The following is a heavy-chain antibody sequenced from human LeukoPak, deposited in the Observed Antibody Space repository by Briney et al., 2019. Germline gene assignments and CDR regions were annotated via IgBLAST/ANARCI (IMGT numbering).Heavy chain of an antibody. Sequence: GGSPRLSCAASGFTFSSYAMSWVRQAPGKGLEWVSAISGGGGSTYYADSVKGRFTISRDNSKNTLYLQMNSLRAEDTAVYYCAKGPRSSTSSDPDYYYYYYMDVWGKGTTVTVSS. CDR2: ISGGGGST. J-gene: IGHJ6*03. V-gene: IGHV3-23*01. D-gene: IGHD2-2*01. CDR1: GFTFSSYA. CDR3: AKGPRSSTSSDPDYYYYYYMDV.